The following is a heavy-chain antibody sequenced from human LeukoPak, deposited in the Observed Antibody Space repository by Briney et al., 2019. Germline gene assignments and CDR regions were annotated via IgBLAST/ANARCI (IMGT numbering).Heavy chain of an antibody. J-gene: IGHJ4*02. CDR2: IYYSGST. CDR1: GGSISSYY. D-gene: IGHD6-13*01. V-gene: IGHV4-59*01. CDR3: ARNRYSSSWYISH. Sequence: SETLSLTCTVSGGSISSYYWSWIRQPPGKGLEWIGYIYYSGSTNYNPSLKSRVTISVDTSKNQFSLKLSSVTAADTAVYYCARNRYSSSWYISHWGQGTLVTVSS.